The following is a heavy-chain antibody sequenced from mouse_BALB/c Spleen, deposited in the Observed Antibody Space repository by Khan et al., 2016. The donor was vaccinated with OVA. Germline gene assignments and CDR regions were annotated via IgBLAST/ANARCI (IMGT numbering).Heavy chain of an antibody. V-gene: IGHV1S127*01. Sequence: QVQLQQSGPELVRPGASVKMSCKASGYTFTSFWIHWVKQRPGHGLEWIGMIDPSKSETRLNQKFKDQATLHVDTSSNTAYMQLRRLPSEDAAVYYWARGGYGSPFACWGQGTLVTVSA. D-gene: IGHD1-1*01. J-gene: IGHJ3*01. CDR1: GYTFTSFW. CDR2: IDPSKSET. CDR3: ARGGYGSPFAC.